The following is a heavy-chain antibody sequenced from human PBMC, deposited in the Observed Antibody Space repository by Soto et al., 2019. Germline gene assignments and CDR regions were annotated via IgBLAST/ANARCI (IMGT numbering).Heavy chain of an antibody. Sequence: VQLLESGGGLVQPGGSQRLSCAASGFTFSNYAMSWVRQAPGKALEWVSSINIVGGNTNYADSVRGRFTMSRDDSKNTVFLQMNSLRAEDTAIYYCTKNYYFDSWGQGTLVTVSS. CDR1: GFTFSNYA. CDR2: INIVGGNT. V-gene: IGHV3-23*01. CDR3: TKNYYFDS. J-gene: IGHJ4*02.